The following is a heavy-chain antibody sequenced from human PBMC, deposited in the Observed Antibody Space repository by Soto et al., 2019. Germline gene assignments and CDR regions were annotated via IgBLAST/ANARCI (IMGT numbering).Heavy chain of an antibody. D-gene: IGHD3-22*01. CDR3: ARIVDENWFDP. CDR1: GGSISSYY. CDR2: IYYSGST. Sequence: SETLSLTCTVSGGSISSYYWSWIRQPPGKGLEWIGYIYYSGSTNYNPSLKSRVTISVDTSKNQFSLKLSSVTAADTAVYYCARIVDENWFDPWGQGTLVTSPQ. V-gene: IGHV4-59*01. J-gene: IGHJ5*02.